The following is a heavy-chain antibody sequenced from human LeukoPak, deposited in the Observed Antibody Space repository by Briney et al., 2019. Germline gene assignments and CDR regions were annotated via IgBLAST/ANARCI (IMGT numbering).Heavy chain of an antibody. J-gene: IGHJ4*02. V-gene: IGHV4-30-2*01. CDR3: VRDGGDYTEPTLTA. CDR1: GDSISSVGYY. D-gene: IGHD2-21*02. Sequence: SQTLSLTCTVSGDSISSVGYYWSWVRQPPGKDLEWIGYIYYSGSTYYNPSLKSRVTISVDRSKNQFSLKLRSVTAADTAVYYCVRDGGDYTEPTLTAWGQGTLVTVSS. CDR2: IYYSGST.